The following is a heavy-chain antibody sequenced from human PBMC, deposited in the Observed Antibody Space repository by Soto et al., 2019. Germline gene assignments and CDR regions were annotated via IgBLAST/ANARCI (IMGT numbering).Heavy chain of an antibody. J-gene: IGHJ4*02. V-gene: IGHV3-30-3*01. CDR2: ISYDGSNK. CDR3: ARADANFDY. Sequence: QVQLVESGGGVVQPGRSLRLSCAASGFTFSSYAMHWVRQAPGKGLEWVAVISYDGSNKYYADSVKGRFTISRDNSNNTLYLQMNSLRAEDTAVYYCARADANFDYWGQGTLVTVSS. CDR1: GFTFSSYA.